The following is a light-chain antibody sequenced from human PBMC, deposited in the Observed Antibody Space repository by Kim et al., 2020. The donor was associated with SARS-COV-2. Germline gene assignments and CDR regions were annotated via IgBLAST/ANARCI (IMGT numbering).Light chain of an antibody. J-gene: IGKJ1*01. CDR2: DAS. Sequence: DIQMTQSPSTLSASVRDRVTITCRASQSISSWLAWYQQKPGKAPKLLIYDASSLESGVPSRFSGSGSGTEFTLTISSLQPDDFATYYCQQYNSYSWTFVQGTKVDIK. V-gene: IGKV1-5*01. CDR3: QQYNSYSWT. CDR1: QSISSW.